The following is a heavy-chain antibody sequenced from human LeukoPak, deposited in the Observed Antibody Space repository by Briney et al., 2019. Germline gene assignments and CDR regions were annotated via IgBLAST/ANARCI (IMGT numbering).Heavy chain of an antibody. CDR1: GFTFSDYY. CDR3: AKRGASYYYDSSGYSASDAFDI. J-gene: IGHJ3*02. CDR2: ISSSGSTI. V-gene: IGHV3-11*01. D-gene: IGHD3-22*01. Sequence: GGSLRLSCAASGFTFSDYYMSWIRQAPGKGLEWVSYISSSGSTIYYADSVKGRFTISRDNAKNSLYLQMNSLRAEDTAVYYCAKRGASYYYDSSGYSASDAFDIWGQGTMVTVSS.